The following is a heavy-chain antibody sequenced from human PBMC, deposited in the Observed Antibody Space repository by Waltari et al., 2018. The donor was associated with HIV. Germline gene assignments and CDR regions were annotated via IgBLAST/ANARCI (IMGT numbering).Heavy chain of an antibody. D-gene: IGHD6-19*01. Sequence: QVQLVQSGAEVKKPGASVNVSCKASGYTFTSYYMHWVRQAPGQGLGGMGILNPSGGSTSYAQKFQGRVTLTRDTSTSTVYMELSSLRSEDTAVYYCARERIAVAGADPWGQGTLVTVSS. CDR1: GYTFTSYY. J-gene: IGHJ5*02. CDR3: ARERIAVAGADP. CDR2: LNPSGGST. V-gene: IGHV1-46*01.